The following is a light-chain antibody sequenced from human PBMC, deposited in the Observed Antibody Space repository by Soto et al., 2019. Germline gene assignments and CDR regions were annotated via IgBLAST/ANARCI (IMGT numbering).Light chain of an antibody. J-gene: IGKJ5*01. Sequence: MIIKKSPATLSVSPGERVTLSCRTSHSVNSHVALYQQKPGQAPRLLLYGASTRATGIPVRFSGSGSGTDFTLTISRLEPEDFALYYCQHYVERSPITFGQGTRLEIK. CDR1: HSVNSH. CDR2: GAS. V-gene: IGKV3-15*01. CDR3: QHYVERSPIT.